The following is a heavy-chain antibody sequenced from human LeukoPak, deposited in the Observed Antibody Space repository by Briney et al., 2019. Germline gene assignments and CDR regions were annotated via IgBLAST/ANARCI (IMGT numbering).Heavy chain of an antibody. CDR1: GFTFSRYG. Sequence: PGRSLRLSCAASGFTFSRYGMHWVRQAPGKGLEWVAVIWYDGSNKYYADSVKGRFTISRDNSKNTLYLQMNSLRAEDTAVYYCAKAASSYYGSGVNWFDPWGRGTLVTVSS. CDR2: IWYDGSNK. D-gene: IGHD3-10*01. V-gene: IGHV3-33*06. CDR3: AKAASSYYGSGVNWFDP. J-gene: IGHJ5*02.